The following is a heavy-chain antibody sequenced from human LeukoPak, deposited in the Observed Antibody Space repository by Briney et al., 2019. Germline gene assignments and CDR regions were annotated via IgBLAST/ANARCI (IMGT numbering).Heavy chain of an antibody. CDR1: GFTFSDYY. D-gene: IGHD6-13*01. Sequence: GGSLRLSCAASGFTFSDYYMSWIRQAPGKGLEWVSYISSSGSTIYYADSVKGRFTISRDNAKNSLYLQMNSLRAEDTAVYYCARVGDSSGWSYYYYGMDVWGQGTTVTVSS. J-gene: IGHJ6*02. CDR3: ARVGDSSGWSYYYYGMDV. V-gene: IGHV3-11*04. CDR2: ISSSGSTI.